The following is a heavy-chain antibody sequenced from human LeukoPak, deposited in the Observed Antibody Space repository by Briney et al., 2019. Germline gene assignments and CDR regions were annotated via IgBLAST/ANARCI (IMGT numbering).Heavy chain of an antibody. D-gene: IGHD5-12*01. CDR2: ISAYNGNT. V-gene: IGHV1-18*01. CDR1: GYTFTSYG. CDR3: ARERGYSGYDYNWFDP. J-gene: IGHJ5*02. Sequence: ASVKVSCKASGYTFTSYGISWVRQAPGQGLEWMGWISAYNGNTNYAQKLQGRVTMTTDTSTSTAYMELRSLRSDDTAVYYCARERGYSGYDYNWFDPWGQGTLVTVSS.